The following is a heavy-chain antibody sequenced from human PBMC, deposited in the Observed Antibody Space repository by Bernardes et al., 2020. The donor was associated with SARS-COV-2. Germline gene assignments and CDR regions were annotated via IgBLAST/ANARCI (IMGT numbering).Heavy chain of an antibody. CDR3: AKDIVAYDILTGYDY. D-gene: IGHD3-9*01. J-gene: IGHJ4*02. CDR2: ISGSGGST. V-gene: IGHV3-23*01. CDR1: GFTFTCYS. Sequence: GGSLRLSCAASGFTFTCYSMIWVRQAPGKGLDWVSAISGSGGSTYYADSVKGRFTISRDNSKNTLYLQMNSLRAEDTAVYYCAKDIVAYDILTGYDYRGKGTLVTVSS.